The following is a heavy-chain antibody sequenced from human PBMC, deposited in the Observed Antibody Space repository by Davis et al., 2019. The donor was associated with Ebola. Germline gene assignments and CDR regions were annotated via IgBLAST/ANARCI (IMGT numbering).Heavy chain of an antibody. V-gene: IGHV3-21*01. D-gene: IGHD1-20*01. CDR2: ISSSSSYI. CDR3: ARDQDNWNWYY. Sequence: GESLKISCAASGFTFSRYSMNWVRQAPGKGLEWVSSISSSSSYIYYADSMKGRFTISRDNAKNSLYLQMNNLRAADTAVYYCARDQDNWNWYYWGQGTLVTVSS. J-gene: IGHJ4*02. CDR1: GFTFSRYS.